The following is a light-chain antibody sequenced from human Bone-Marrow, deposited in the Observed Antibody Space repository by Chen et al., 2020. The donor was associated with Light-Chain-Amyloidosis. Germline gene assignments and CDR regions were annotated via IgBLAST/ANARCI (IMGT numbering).Light chain of an antibody. CDR3: SSYTITNTLV. Sequence: HSALTQPASVSGSPGQSITISCTGTSSDVGGDNHVSWYQQHPDKSPKLMIYEVTNRPSWVPDRCSGSKSDNTASLTISGLQTEDEADYFCSSYTITNTLVFGSGTRVTVL. V-gene: IGLV2-14*01. J-gene: IGLJ1*01. CDR2: EVT. CDR1: SSDVGGDNH.